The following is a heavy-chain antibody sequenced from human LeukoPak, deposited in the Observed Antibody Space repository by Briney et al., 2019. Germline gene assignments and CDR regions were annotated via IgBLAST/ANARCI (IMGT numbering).Heavy chain of an antibody. J-gene: IGHJ5*02. CDR1: GYTLTELS. CDR2: FDPEDGET. V-gene: IGHV1-24*01. D-gene: IGHD6-19*01. CDR3: ATDSPGIAVAGGHNWFDP. Sequence: ASVKVSCKGSGYTLTELSMHWVRQAPGKGLEWMGGFDPEDGETIYAQKFQGRVTMTEDTSTDTAYMELSSLRSEDTAVYYCATDSPGIAVAGGHNWFDPWGQGTLVTVSS.